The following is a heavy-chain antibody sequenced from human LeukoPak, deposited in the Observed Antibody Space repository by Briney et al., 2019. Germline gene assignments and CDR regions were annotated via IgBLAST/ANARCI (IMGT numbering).Heavy chain of an antibody. CDR3: ARDGNLALRQPDFDY. CDR1: GYTFTSYG. D-gene: IGHD1-26*01. Sequence: GASVKVSCKASGYTFTSYGISWVRQAPGQGLEWMGWISAYNGNTNYAQKLQGRVTMTTDTSTSTAYMELRSLRSDDTAVYYCARDGNLALRQPDFDYWGQGTLVTVSS. CDR2: ISAYNGNT. V-gene: IGHV1-18*01. J-gene: IGHJ4*02.